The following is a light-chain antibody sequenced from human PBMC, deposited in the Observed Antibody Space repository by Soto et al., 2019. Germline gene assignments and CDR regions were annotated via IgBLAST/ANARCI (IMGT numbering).Light chain of an antibody. V-gene: IGKV1-27*01. Sequence: DIQMTQSPSSLSASVGDRVTITCRASQGIIDYLAWYQQKPGKAPKLLIYAASTLLSGVPSRFSGSGAGTDFTLTISSLQPEDVATYYCQKYNSAPRTFGQGTKVEIK. J-gene: IGKJ1*01. CDR1: QGIIDY. CDR3: QKYNSAPRT. CDR2: AAS.